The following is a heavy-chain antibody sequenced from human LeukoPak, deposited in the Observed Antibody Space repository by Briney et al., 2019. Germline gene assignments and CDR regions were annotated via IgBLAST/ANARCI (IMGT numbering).Heavy chain of an antibody. CDR1: GGTFSSYT. CDR3: ARASCCGGDCYSGWFDP. CDR2: IIPILGIA. D-gene: IGHD2-21*02. J-gene: IGHJ5*02. V-gene: IGHV1-69*02. Sequence: GASVKVSCKASGGTFSSYTISWVRQAPGQGLEWMGRIIPILGIANYAQKFQGRVTITADKSTSTAYMELSSLRSEDTAVYYCARASCCGGDCYSGWFDPWGQGTLATVSS.